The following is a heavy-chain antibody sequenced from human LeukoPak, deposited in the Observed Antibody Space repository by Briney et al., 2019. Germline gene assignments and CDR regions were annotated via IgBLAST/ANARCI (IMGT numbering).Heavy chain of an antibody. Sequence: SGTLSLTCTVSGGSVSSYYWSWIRQPAGKGLEWIGRIYTSGSTNYNPSLKSRVTMSVDTSKNQFSLKLSSVTAADTAVYYCARHGGLLWFGELFDYWGQGTLVTVSS. CDR1: GGSVSSYY. J-gene: IGHJ4*02. D-gene: IGHD3-10*01. CDR2: IYTSGST. V-gene: IGHV4-4*07. CDR3: ARHGGLLWFGELFDY.